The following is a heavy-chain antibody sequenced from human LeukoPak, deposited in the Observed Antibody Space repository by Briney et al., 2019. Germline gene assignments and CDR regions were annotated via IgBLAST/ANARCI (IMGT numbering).Heavy chain of an antibody. CDR2: IRYDGSNK. CDR1: GFTFSSYA. Sequence: GGSLRLSCAASGFTFSSYAMSWVRQAPGKGLEWVAFIRYDGSNKYYADSVKGRFTISRDNSKNTLYLQMNSLRAEDTAVYYCAKTYVWGSYAFDIWGQGTMVTVSS. D-gene: IGHD3-16*01. CDR3: AKTYVWGSYAFDI. J-gene: IGHJ3*02. V-gene: IGHV3-30*02.